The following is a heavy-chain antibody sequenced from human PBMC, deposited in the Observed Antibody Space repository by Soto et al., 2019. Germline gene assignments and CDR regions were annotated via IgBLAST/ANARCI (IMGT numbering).Heavy chain of an antibody. V-gene: IGHV4-4*02. CDR1: GGSISNGNW. J-gene: IGHJ4*02. CDR3: ARAAAYCLDS. D-gene: IGHD6-25*01. CDR2: IYHSGRT. Sequence: QVQLQESGPGLVKPSETLPLTSAVSGGSISNGNWWSWVRQPPGKGLEWIGEIYHSGRTNYNPSLKSRVSISVDTSKNQFSLKLTSVTAADTAIYYCARAAAYCLDSWGQGTLVTVAS.